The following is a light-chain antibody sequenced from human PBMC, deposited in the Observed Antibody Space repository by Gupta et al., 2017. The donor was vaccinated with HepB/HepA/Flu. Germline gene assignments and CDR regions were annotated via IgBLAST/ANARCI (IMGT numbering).Light chain of an antibody. CDR3: QQYDNTPWT. V-gene: IGKV4-1*01. J-gene: IGKJ1*01. CDR1: QSVLYTYNNKNY. Sequence: DIVVSQSPDSLAVSLGRRTSINCKSSQSVLYTYNNKNYLSWYQQKPGQPPKLIIYWASTRASGVPDRFSGSGSGTDFTLTISRLQAEDLAVYFCQQYDNTPWTFGQGTKVEIK. CDR2: WAS.